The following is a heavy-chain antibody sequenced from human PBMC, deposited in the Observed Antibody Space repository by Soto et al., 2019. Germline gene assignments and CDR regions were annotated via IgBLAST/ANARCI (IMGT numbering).Heavy chain of an antibody. CDR3: AKDGSRYSNYGFYYYYYYMDV. Sequence: EVRLVESGGGLVQPGRSLRLSCAASGFTFDDYAMHWVRQAPGKGLEWVSGISWNSGSIGYADSVKGRFTISRDNAKNSLYLQMNSLRAEDTALYYCAKDGSRYSNYGFYYYYYYMDVWGKGTTVTVSS. D-gene: IGHD4-4*01. CDR2: ISWNSGSI. CDR1: GFTFDDYA. J-gene: IGHJ6*03. V-gene: IGHV3-9*01.